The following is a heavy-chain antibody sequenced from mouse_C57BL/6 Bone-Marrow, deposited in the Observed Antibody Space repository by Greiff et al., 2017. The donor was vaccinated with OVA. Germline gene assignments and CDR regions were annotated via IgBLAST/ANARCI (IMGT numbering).Heavy chain of an antibody. Sequence: VQLQQPGAELVRPGSSVKLSCKASGYTFTSYGMDWVKQRPGQGLEWIGNIYPSDSDTHYNQKFKDKATLTVDKSYTTAYMQLSSLTSEDSAVYNYARRYYYDSSWLYYFDYWGQGTTLTVSS. CDR1: GYTFTSYG. V-gene: IGHV1-61*01. D-gene: IGHD1-1*01. CDR3: ARRYYYDSSWLYYFDY. J-gene: IGHJ2*01. CDR2: IYPSDSDT.